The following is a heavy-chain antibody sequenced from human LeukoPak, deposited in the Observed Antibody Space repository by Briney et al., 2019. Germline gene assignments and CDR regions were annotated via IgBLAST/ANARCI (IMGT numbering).Heavy chain of an antibody. J-gene: IGHJ3*02. D-gene: IGHD3-22*01. CDR3: ARDTAYEDAFDI. CDR1: GFTLSSYS. V-gene: IGHV3-21*01. CDR2: ISSSSSYI. Sequence: PGGSLRLSCAASGFTLSSYSMNWVRQAPGKGLEWVSSISSSSSYIYYADSVKGRFTISRDNAKNSLYLQMNSLRAEDTAVYYCARDTAYEDAFDIWGQGTMVTVSS.